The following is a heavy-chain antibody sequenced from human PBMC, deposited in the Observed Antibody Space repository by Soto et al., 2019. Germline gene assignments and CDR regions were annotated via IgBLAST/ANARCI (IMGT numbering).Heavy chain of an antibody. V-gene: IGHV3-74*01. J-gene: IGHJ6*02. Sequence: SCAASGFTFSSYWVHWVRQAPGKGLVWVSRINSDGSSTSYADSVKGRFTISRDNAKNTLYLQMNSLRAEDTAVYYCARATSRRGSYSYYYYYYGMDVWGQGTTVTVSS. CDR3: ARATSRRGSYSYYYYYYGMDV. CDR1: GFTFSSYW. D-gene: IGHD1-26*01. CDR2: INSDGSST.